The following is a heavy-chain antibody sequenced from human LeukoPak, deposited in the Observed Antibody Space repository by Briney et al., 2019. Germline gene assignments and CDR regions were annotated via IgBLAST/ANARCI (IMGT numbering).Heavy chain of an antibody. J-gene: IGHJ5*02. D-gene: IGHD4-11*01. CDR3: AKDEYSPNINHWFDP. CDR2: ISGSSGST. CDR1: GFIFSRYA. V-gene: IGHV3-23*01. Sequence: PGGSLRLSCAASGFIFSRYAMSWVRQAPGKGLEWVSGISGSSGSTYYADSVKGRFTISRDNSKNTLYLQMNSLRAEDTAVYYCAKDEYSPNINHWFDPWGQGTLVTVSS.